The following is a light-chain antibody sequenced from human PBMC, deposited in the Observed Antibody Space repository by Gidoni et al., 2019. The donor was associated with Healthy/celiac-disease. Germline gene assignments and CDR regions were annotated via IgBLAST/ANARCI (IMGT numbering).Light chain of an antibody. CDR3: QQSYSTRRLT. J-gene: IGKJ4*01. V-gene: IGKV1-39*01. Sequence: DIQMTQSPSSLSASVGDRVTINCRASQSISSYLNWYQQKPGKAPKLLIYAASSLQSGVPSRFSVSGSETDFTLTISSLQPEDFATYYCQQSYSTRRLTFGGGTKVEIK. CDR2: AAS. CDR1: QSISSY.